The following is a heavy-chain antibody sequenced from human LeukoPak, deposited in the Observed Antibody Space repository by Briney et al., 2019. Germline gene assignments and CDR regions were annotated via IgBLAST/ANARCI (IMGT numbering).Heavy chain of an antibody. J-gene: IGHJ4*02. CDR1: GYSFTNYG. CDR2: ISTGNCDT. Sequence: SSVMVSCKASGYSFTNYGVIWVRQAPGQGLEWMGWISTGNCDTKIAQRFQGRVTLNTDTSTHTGDMELRSLRSDDTAVYYCARDGYYRHFDYWGQGTLVTVSS. CDR3: ARDGYYRHFDY. D-gene: IGHD3-22*01. V-gene: IGHV1-18*01.